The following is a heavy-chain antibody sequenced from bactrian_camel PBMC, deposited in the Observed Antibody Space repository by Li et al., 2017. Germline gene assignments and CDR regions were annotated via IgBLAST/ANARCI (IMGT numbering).Heavy chain of an antibody. CDR3: AVNMGSWLGPPRY. V-gene: IGHV3S53*01. D-gene: IGHD2*01. J-gene: IGHJ4*01. Sequence: HVQLVESGGGSVQAGGSLILSCEVAGYLYDTYCVGWFRQAPGKEREGVATFESGGRTTYAHSVQGRFTITKNGDNFYLEMNNLKPEDTGVYYCAVNMGSWLGPPRYWGQGTQVTVS. CDR2: FESGGRT. CDR1: GYLYDTYC.